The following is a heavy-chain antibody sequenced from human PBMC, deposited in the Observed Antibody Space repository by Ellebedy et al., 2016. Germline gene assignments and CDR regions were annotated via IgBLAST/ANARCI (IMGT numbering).Heavy chain of an antibody. D-gene: IGHD2-8*01. V-gene: IGHV4-59*01. CDR2: IYYSGST. Sequence: SETLSLXXTVSGGSISSYYWSWIRQPPGKGLEWIGYIYYSGSTNYNPSLKSRVTISVDTSKNQFSLKLSSVTAADTAVYYCARQLMVYASFDYWGQGTLVTVSS. J-gene: IGHJ4*02. CDR3: ARQLMVYASFDY. CDR1: GGSISSYY.